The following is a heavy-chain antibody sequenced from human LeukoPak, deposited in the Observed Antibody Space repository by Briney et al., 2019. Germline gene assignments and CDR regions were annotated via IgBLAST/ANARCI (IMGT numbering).Heavy chain of an antibody. Sequence: GASVKVSCKASGYTFTSYYMHWVRQAPGQGLEWMGIISPSGGSTSYAQKFQGRVTMTRDTSTSTVYMELSSLRSEDTAVYYCARAFWSGRVDPWGQGTLVTVSS. CDR2: ISPSGGST. V-gene: IGHV1-46*03. CDR3: ARAFWSGRVDP. CDR1: GYTFTSYY. D-gene: IGHD3-3*01. J-gene: IGHJ5*02.